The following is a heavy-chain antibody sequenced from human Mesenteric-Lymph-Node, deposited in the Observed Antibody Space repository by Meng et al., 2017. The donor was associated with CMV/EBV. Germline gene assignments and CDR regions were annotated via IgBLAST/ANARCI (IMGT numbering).Heavy chain of an antibody. CDR3: ARDSEGYDFWSGYRHFDY. J-gene: IGHJ4*02. V-gene: IGHV4-38-2*02. CDR1: GYSISSGYY. Sequence: SETLSLTCTVSGYSISSGYYWGWIRQPPGKGLEWIGIIYQSGSTYYNPSLKSRVTISVDTSKNQFSLKVSSVTAADTAVYYCARDSEGYDFWSGYRHFDYWGQGTLVTVSS. D-gene: IGHD3-3*01. CDR2: IYQSGST.